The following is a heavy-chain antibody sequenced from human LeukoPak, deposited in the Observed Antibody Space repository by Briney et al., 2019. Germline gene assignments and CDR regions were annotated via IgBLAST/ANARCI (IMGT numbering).Heavy chain of an antibody. V-gene: IGHV3-30-3*01. CDR1: GFTFSSYA. J-gene: IGHJ4*02. CDR2: ISYDGSNK. D-gene: IGHD1-26*01. CDR3: ARGSNAYSGSYYAFDY. Sequence: GGSLRLSCAASGFTFSSYAMHWVRQAPGRGLEWVAVISYDGSNKYYADSVKGRFTISRDNSKNTLYLQMNSLRAEDTAVYYCARGSNAYSGSYYAFDYWGRGTLVTVSS.